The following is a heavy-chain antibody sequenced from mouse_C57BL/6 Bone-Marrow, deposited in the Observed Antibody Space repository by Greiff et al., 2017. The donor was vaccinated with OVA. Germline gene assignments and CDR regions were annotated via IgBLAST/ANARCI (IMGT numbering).Heavy chain of an antibody. D-gene: IGHD1-1*01. CDR3: ARRGYYGSSSWFAY. CDR1: GFSLTSYG. J-gene: IGHJ3*01. Sequence: VKVVESGPGLVQPSQSLSITCTVSGFSLTSYGVHWVRQSPGKGLEWLGVIWSGGSTDYNAAFISRLSISKDNSKSQVFFKMNSLQADDTAIYYCARRGYYGSSSWFAYWGQGTLVTVSA. CDR2: IWSGGST. V-gene: IGHV2-2*01.